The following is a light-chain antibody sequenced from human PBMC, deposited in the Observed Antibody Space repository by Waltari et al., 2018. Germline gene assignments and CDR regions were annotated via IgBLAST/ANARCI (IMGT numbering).Light chain of an antibody. CDR1: SSDIGRYNV. V-gene: IGLV2-23*02. CDR2: GVN. CDR3: SSYAGSVV. Sequence: QSALTQPASVSASRRQSLTISCTGSSSDIGRYNVVSWYPHHPGKAPKLLIYGVNNRPSGVSNRFSGSKSGNTASLTISGLQAEDEADYYCSSYAGSVVFGGGTKLTVL. J-gene: IGLJ3*02.